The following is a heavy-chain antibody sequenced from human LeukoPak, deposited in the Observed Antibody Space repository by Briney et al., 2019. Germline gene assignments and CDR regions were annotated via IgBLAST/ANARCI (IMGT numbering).Heavy chain of an antibody. CDR2: ISSSGSTI. CDR1: GFTFSSYE. V-gene: IGHV3-48*03. J-gene: IGHJ5*02. Sequence: GGSLRLSCAASGFTFSSYEMNWVRQAPGKGLEWVSYISSSGSTIYYADSVKGRFTISRDNAKNSLYLQMNSLRAEDTAVYYCARVGARVAGFDPWGQGTLVTVSS. D-gene: IGHD6-19*01. CDR3: ARVGARVAGFDP.